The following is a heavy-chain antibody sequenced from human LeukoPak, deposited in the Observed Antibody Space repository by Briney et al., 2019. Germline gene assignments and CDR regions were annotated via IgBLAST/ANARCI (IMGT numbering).Heavy chain of an antibody. CDR3: GKGAAAADPYYFDY. CDR1: GFTFDVYA. J-gene: IGHJ4*02. CDR2: ISWNSGSI. D-gene: IGHD6-13*01. V-gene: IGHV3-9*01. Sequence: PGGSLRLSCAASGFTFDVYAMLWVRRAPGKGLEWVSGISWNSGSIGYADSVKGRFTISRDNAKNSLYLQMNSLRAEDTALYYCGKGAAAADPYYFDYWGQGTLVTVSS.